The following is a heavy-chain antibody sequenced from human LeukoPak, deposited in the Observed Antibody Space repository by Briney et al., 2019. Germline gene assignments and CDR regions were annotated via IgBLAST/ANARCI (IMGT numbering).Heavy chain of an antibody. Sequence: GGSLRLSCAASGFTFSSYSMNWVRQAPGKGLEWVSSISSSSRYIYYADSVEGRFTISRDNAKHSLYLQMNSLRAEDTAVYYWAGSTYYDFWSGSIQGWFDPWGQGTLVTVSS. V-gene: IGHV3-21*01. CDR2: ISSSSRYI. D-gene: IGHD3-3*01. CDR3: AGSTYYDFWSGSIQGWFDP. J-gene: IGHJ5*02. CDR1: GFTFSSYS.